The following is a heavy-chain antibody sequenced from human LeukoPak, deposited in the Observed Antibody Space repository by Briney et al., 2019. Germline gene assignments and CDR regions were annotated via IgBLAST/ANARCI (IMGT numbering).Heavy chain of an antibody. Sequence: GGSLRLSCAASGFTFSSYGMHWVRQAPGKGPEWVAFIRYDGSNKYYADSVKGRFTISRDNSKNTLYLQMNSLRAEDTAVYYCAKDQGGRVYYFDYWGQGTLVTVSS. CDR2: IRYDGSNK. V-gene: IGHV3-30*02. J-gene: IGHJ4*02. CDR1: GFTFSSYG. D-gene: IGHD1-26*01. CDR3: AKDQGGRVYYFDY.